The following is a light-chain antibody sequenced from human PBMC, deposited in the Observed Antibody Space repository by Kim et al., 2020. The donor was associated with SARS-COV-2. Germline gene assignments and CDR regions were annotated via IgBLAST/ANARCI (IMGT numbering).Light chain of an antibody. V-gene: IGKV3-20*01. CDR3: QQYSSSPAT. CDR2: GAS. CDR1: QSVSSNY. J-gene: IGKJ1*01. Sequence: ILLTQSPGTLSLSPGERATLSCRASQSVSSNYLAWYQQKPGQAPRLLIYGASSRATGIPDRFSGSGSGTDFTLTITRLEPEDFAVYYCQQYSSSPATFGQGTKVDIK.